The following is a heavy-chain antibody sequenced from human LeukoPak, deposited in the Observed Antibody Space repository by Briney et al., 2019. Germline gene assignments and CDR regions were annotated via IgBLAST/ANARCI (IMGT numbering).Heavy chain of an antibody. CDR1: GFTFNDYG. J-gene: IGHJ5*02. Sequence: GGSLRLSCAASGFTFNDYGMSWVRQAPGKGLEWVGRIKSKTDGGTTDYAAPVKGRFTISRDDSKNTLYLQMNSLKTEDTAVYYCTTDPDIVVVPAAVINWFDPWGQGTLVTVSS. V-gene: IGHV3-15*01. CDR3: TTDPDIVVVPAAVINWFDP. D-gene: IGHD2-2*01. CDR2: IKSKTDGGTT.